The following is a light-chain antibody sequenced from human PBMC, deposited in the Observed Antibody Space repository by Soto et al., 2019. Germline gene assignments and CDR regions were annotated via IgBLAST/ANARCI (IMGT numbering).Light chain of an antibody. CDR2: DNN. CDR3: GTLDSSLSAVV. Sequence: QSVLTQPPSVSAAPGQKVTISCSGSSSNIGNNYVSWYQQFPGTAPKLLIYDNNKRPSGIPDRFSGSKSGTSATLDITGLQTWDEADYYCGTLDSSLSAVVFGGGTKLTVL. J-gene: IGLJ2*01. V-gene: IGLV1-51*01. CDR1: SSNIGNNY.